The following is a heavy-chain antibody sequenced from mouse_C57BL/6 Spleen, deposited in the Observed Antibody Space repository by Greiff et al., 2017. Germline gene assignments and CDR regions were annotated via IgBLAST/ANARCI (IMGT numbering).Heavy chain of an antibody. V-gene: IGHV1-82*01. D-gene: IGHD2-4*01. CDR1: GYAFSSSW. CDR3: AREGLRRDYAMDY. J-gene: IGHJ4*01. CDR2: LYPGDGDT. Sequence: VMLVESGPELVKPGASVKISCKASGYAFSSSWMNWVKQRPGKGLEWIGRLYPGDGDTNYNGKFKGKATPTADKSSSTAYMQLSSLTSEDSAVYVCAREGLRRDYAMDYWGQGTSVTVSS.